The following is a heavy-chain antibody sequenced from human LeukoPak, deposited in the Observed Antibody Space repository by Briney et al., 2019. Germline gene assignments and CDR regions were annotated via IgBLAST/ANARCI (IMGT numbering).Heavy chain of an antibody. CDR1: GFTFSDYW. J-gene: IGHJ6*02. CDR3: ARGLDV. V-gene: IGHV3-7*05. CDR2: IKHDGSDK. Sequence: GGSLRLSCEASGFTFSDYWMSWARQAPGKGLEWVANIKHDGSDKYSVDSVKGRFTISRDNAKNSLYLQMNSLRAEDTAVYYCARGLDVWGQGTTVTVSS.